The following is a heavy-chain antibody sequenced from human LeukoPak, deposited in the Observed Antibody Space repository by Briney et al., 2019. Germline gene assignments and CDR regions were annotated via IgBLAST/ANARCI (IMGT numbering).Heavy chain of an antibody. J-gene: IGHJ4*02. Sequence: SETLSLTCAVYGGSFSGYYWSWIRQPPGKGLEWIGEINHSGSTNYNPSLKSRVTISVDTSKNHCSLKLSSVTAADTAVYYCAGGRWDSSGPFDYWGQGTLVTVSS. CDR2: INHSGST. D-gene: IGHD3-22*01. V-gene: IGHV4-34*01. CDR1: GGSFSGYY. CDR3: AGGRWDSSGPFDY.